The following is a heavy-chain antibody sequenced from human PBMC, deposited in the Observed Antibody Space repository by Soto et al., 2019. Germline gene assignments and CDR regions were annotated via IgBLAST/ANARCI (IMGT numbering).Heavy chain of an antibody. CDR1: GYSFTSYW. D-gene: IGHD4-17*01. Sequence: GESLKISCKGSGYSFTSYWIGWVRQMPGKGLEWMGIIYPGDSDTRYSPSFQGQVTISADKSISTAYLQWSSLKASDTAMYYCARVPRFYGERDAFDIWGQGTMVTVSS. CDR3: ARVPRFYGERDAFDI. V-gene: IGHV5-51*01. CDR2: IYPGDSDT. J-gene: IGHJ3*02.